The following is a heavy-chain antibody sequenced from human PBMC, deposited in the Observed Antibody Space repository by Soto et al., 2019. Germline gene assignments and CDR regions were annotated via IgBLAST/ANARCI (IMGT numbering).Heavy chain of an antibody. CDR2: TNQDGRER. D-gene: IGHD5-18*01. J-gene: IGHJ4*02. V-gene: IGHV3-7*01. CDR3: ARDGSGYSTD. Sequence: EVQLVESGGGLVQPGGSLRLSCVASGFTFRNYWMRWLRQAPWKGLEWVANTNQDGRERYSVDSVKGRFTISRDNAKNSMHLQMNSLRAEDTAVYYCARDGSGYSTDWGQGTLVTVSS. CDR1: GFTFRNYW.